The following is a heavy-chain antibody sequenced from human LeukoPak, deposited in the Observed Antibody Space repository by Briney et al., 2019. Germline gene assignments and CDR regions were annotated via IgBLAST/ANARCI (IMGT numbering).Heavy chain of an antibody. CDR2: INPNSGGT. CDR3: VRDTSGVTAIPEHIDY. V-gene: IGHV1-2*02. Sequence: ASVKVSCKASGYTFTSYGISWVRQAPGQGLEWMGWINPNSGGTNYAQKFQGRVTMTRDTSISTAYMELSRLRSDDTAVYYCVRDTSGVTAIPEHIDYWGQGTLVTVSS. J-gene: IGHJ4*02. D-gene: IGHD2-21*02. CDR1: GYTFTSYG.